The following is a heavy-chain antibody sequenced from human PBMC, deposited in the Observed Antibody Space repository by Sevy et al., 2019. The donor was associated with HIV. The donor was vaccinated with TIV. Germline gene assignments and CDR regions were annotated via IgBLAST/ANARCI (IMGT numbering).Heavy chain of an antibody. J-gene: IGHJ6*02. Sequence: GGSLRLSCAASGFTFSSYWMSWVRQAPGKGLEWVANIKQDGSEKYYVDSVKGRFTISRDNAKNSLYLQMNSLRAEDTAVYYWARVRDYDFWSGPYYGMDVWGQGTTVTVSS. V-gene: IGHV3-7*01. D-gene: IGHD3-3*01. CDR1: GFTFSSYW. CDR2: IKQDGSEK. CDR3: ARVRDYDFWSGPYYGMDV.